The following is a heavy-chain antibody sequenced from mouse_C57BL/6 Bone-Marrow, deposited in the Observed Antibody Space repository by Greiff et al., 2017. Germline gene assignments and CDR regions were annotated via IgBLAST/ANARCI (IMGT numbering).Heavy chain of an antibody. J-gene: IGHJ1*03. CDR3: ARSPYYYGSSWYFDV. D-gene: IGHD1-1*01. Sequence: QVQLQQPGAELVKPGASVKMSCKASGYTFTSYWITWVKQRPGQGLEWIGDIYPGSGSTNYNEKFKSKATLTVDTSSSTAYMQLSSLTSEDSALYYCARSPYYYGSSWYFDVWGTGTTVTVPS. V-gene: IGHV1-55*01. CDR1: GYTFTSYW. CDR2: IYPGSGST.